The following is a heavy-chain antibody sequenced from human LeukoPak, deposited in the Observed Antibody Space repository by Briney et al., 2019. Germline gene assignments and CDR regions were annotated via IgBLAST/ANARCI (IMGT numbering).Heavy chain of an antibody. V-gene: IGHV4-59*01. CDR2: IYYSGST. D-gene: IGHD4-23*01. J-gene: IGHJ5*02. CDR3: AATVVTGDWFDH. Sequence: SETLSLTCTVSGGSISSYYWSWIRQPPGKGLEWIGYIYYSGSTNYNPSLKSRVTISVDTSKNQFSLKLSSVTAADTAVYYCAATVVTGDWFDHWGQGTLVTVSS. CDR1: GGSISSYY.